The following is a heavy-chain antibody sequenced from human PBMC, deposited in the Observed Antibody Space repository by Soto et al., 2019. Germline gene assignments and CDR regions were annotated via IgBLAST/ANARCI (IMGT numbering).Heavy chain of an antibody. Sequence: ASVKVSCTASGYTFTSYDINWVRQATGQGLEWMGWMNPNSGNTGYAQKFQGRVTMTRNTSISTAYMELSSLRSEDTAVYYCARGPYGDYYYYYMDVWGKGTTVTVSS. CDR1: GYTFTSYD. D-gene: IGHD4-17*01. J-gene: IGHJ6*03. V-gene: IGHV1-8*01. CDR3: ARGPYGDYYYYYMDV. CDR2: MNPNSGNT.